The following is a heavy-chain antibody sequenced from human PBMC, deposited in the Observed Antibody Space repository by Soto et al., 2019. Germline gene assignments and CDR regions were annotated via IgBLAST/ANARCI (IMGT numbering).Heavy chain of an antibody. CDR3: ARALREELPIYYFDS. V-gene: IGHV2-26*01. D-gene: IGHD1-7*01. J-gene: IGHJ4*02. CDR2: IFWNDER. Sequence: KRAETGTRVDTGSGCSLSKDRMGVSWIRQPPGKALEWPAHIFWNDERSYNTSLKSRLTISRDTSKSQVVLTMTNVDPVDTGTYFCARALREELPIYYFDSWGQGTLVTVSS. CDR1: GCSLSKDRMG.